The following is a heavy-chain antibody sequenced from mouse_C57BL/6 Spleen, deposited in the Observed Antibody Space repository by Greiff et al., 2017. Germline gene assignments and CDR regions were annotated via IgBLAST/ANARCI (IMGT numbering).Heavy chain of an antibody. V-gene: IGHV14-2*01. D-gene: IGHD1-1*01. J-gene: IGHJ4*01. Sequence: EVQLQESGAELVKPGASVKLSCTASGFNIKDYYMHWVKQRPEQGLEWIGRIDPEDGETEYAPKFPGKATITADTSSNTAYLQRSSLASEDTAVYCCARREVVAKAMDYWGQGTSVTVSS. CDR1: GFNIKDYY. CDR3: ARREVVAKAMDY. CDR2: IDPEDGET.